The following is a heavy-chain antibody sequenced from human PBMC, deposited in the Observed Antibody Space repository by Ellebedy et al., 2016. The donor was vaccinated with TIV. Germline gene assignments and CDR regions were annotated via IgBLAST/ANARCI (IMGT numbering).Heavy chain of an antibody. J-gene: IGHJ5*02. CDR3: ARDASGFGSTGRTWFDP. V-gene: IGHV1-18*01. Sequence: AASVKVSCKASGYTFSTYGFSWVRQAPGQGLEWMGWISTYNGDTKYGQQFQGRVTLTTDTSTSTAYMELRSLTSDDTAVYYCARDASGFGSTGRTWFDPWGTGTLVTVSS. CDR2: ISTYNGDT. D-gene: IGHD6-13*01. CDR1: GYTFSTYG.